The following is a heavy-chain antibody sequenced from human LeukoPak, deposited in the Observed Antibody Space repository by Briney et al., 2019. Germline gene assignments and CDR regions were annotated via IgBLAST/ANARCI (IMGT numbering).Heavy chain of an antibody. V-gene: IGHV4-31*03. CDR1: GGSIGSGGYY. CDR2: IYYSGTT. CDR3: ARVPAAIGYSSSSGGFDY. D-gene: IGHD6-6*01. Sequence: PSETLSLTCTVSGGSIGSGGYYWSWIRQHPGKGLEWIGYIYYSGTTYYNPSLKSRVTISVDTSKNQFSLKLSSVTAADTALYYCARVPAAIGYSSSSGGFDYWGQGTLVTVSS. J-gene: IGHJ4*02.